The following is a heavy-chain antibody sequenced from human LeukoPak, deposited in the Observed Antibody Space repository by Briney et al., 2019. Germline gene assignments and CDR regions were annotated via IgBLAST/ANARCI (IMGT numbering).Heavy chain of an antibody. Sequence: GGSLRLSCAASGFTVNSNYMSWVRQAPGKGLEWVSVIYSGGSTYYADSVKGRFTISRDNAKNSLYLQMNSLRAENTAVYYCARDVALRRTSRFDYWGQGTLVTVSS. CDR2: IYSGGST. J-gene: IGHJ4*02. V-gene: IGHV3-53*01. CDR1: GFTVNSNY. D-gene: IGHD2-2*01. CDR3: ARDVALRRTSRFDY.